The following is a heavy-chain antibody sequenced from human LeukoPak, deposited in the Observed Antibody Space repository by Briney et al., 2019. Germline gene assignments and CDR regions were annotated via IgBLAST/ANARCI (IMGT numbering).Heavy chain of an antibody. CDR2: ICGGRSGSN. D-gene: IGHD2-15*01. CDR3: AKAASRFWDCTGGSCSGYFFDS. V-gene: IGHV3-23*01. Sequence: GGSLRLSCAASGCTFSGYDMSWVRQAPGKGLEWVSTICGGRSGSNYSADSVKGRFTISRDSSKHTMFLQMNSLRAEDTAVYYCAKAASRFWDCTGGSCSGYFFDSWGQGTLVTVSS. CDR1: GCTFSGYD. J-gene: IGHJ4*02.